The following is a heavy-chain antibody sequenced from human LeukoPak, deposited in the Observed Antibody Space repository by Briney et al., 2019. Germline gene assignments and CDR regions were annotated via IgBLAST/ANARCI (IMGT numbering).Heavy chain of an antibody. V-gene: IGHV4-34*01. CDR1: GGSFSGYY. Sequence: SETLSLTCAVYGGSFSGYYWSWIRQPPGKGLEWIGEINHSGSTNYNPSLKSRVTISLDTSKNQFSLKLSSVTAADTAVYYCARGLRYCSSTICYASSWYFDLWGRGTLVTVSS. J-gene: IGHJ2*01. D-gene: IGHD2-2*01. CDR3: ARGLRYCSSTICYASSWYFDL. CDR2: INHSGST.